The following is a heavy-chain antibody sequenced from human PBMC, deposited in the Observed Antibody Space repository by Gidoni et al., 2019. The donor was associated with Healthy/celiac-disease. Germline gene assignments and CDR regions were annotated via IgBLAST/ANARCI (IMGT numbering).Heavy chain of an antibody. D-gene: IGHD1-20*01. Sequence: QVQLVQSGAEVKTPGASVKVSGKASGYTFTCCYMHWVRPAPGPGREWMGRINRNSGGTNYAQKCQVWVTRTRDTSISTAYMELRRVRSDDTDVYYSARVKDNWNDAYCDGMDVWGQGTTVTVSS. V-gene: IGHV1-2*04. CDR3: ARVKDNWNDAYCDGMDV. CDR1: GYTFTCCY. CDR2: INRNSGGT. J-gene: IGHJ6*02.